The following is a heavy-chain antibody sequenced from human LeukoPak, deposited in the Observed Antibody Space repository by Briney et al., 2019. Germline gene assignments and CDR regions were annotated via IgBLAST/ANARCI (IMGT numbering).Heavy chain of an antibody. Sequence: GGSVQVSCKVSGYTLTELSMHWVRQAPGKGLEWMGGFDPEDGETIYAQKFQGRVTITADESTSKAYMELSSLRSEDTAVYYCARDGQVTVTTYYYYYMDVWGKGTTVTVS. V-gene: IGHV1-24*01. CDR3: ARDGQVTVTTYYYYYMDV. D-gene: IGHD4-11*01. CDR2: FDPEDGET. CDR1: GYTLTELS. J-gene: IGHJ6*03.